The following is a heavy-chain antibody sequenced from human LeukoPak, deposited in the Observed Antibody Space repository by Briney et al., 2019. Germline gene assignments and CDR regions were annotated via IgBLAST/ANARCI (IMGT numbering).Heavy chain of an antibody. D-gene: IGHD3-22*01. Sequence: GGSLRPSCAASGFTVSSNYMSWVRQAPGKGLEWVSVIYSGGSTYYADSVKGRFTISRDNSKNTLYLQMNSLRAEDTAVYYCARGSDYYDSSGPLFDYWGQGTLVTVSS. CDR1: GFTVSSNY. CDR2: IYSGGST. V-gene: IGHV3-53*01. CDR3: ARGSDYYDSSGPLFDY. J-gene: IGHJ4*02.